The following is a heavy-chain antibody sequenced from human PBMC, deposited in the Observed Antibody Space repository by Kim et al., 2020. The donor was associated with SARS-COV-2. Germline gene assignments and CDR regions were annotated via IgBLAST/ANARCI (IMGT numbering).Heavy chain of an antibody. D-gene: IGHD1-26*01. CDR3: ARDQGKEWELRGGMDV. J-gene: IGHJ6*02. V-gene: IGHV1-3*01. Sequence: KFQGRVNITRDTSASTAYMELSSLRSEDTAVYYCARDQGKEWELRGGMDVWGQGTTVTVSS.